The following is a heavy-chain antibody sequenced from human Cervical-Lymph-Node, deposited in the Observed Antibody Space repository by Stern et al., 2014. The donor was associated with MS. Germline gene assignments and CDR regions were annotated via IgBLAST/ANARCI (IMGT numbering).Heavy chain of an antibody. CDR3: ARVGDSEYFDY. V-gene: IGHV4-59*01. CDR2: IYYSGST. Sequence: QVQLQESCPGLVKPSETLSLTCTVSGGSISSYYWSWIRQPPGKGLEWIGYIYYSGSTNYNPSLKSRVTISVDTSKNQFSLKLSSVTAADTAVYYCARVGDSEYFDYWGQGTLVTVSS. J-gene: IGHJ4*02. CDR1: GGSISSYY. D-gene: IGHD3-10*01.